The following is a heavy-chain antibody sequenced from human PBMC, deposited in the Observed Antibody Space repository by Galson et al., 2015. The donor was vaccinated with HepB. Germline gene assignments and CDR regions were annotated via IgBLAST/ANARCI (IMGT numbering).Heavy chain of an antibody. CDR3: AKGRSVSDIVVVPAASVFDY. D-gene: IGHD2-2*01. CDR1: GFTFSSYA. V-gene: IGHV3-23*01. J-gene: IGHJ4*02. CDR2: ISGSGGST. Sequence: SLRLSCAASGFTFSSYAMSWVRQAPGKGLEWVSAISGSGGSTYYADSVKGRFTISRDNSKNTLYLQMNSLRAEDTAVYYCAKGRSVSDIVVVPAASVFDYWGQGTLVTVSS.